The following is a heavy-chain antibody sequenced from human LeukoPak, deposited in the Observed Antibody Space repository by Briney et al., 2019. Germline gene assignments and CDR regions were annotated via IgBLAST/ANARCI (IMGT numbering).Heavy chain of an antibody. CDR1: GFTFSNYW. Sequence: GGSLLLSCVASGFTFSNYWMLWVRQAPGKGLMWVSLISTDGKSTRYAESVKGRFTISRDNAKNALYLQMDILRVEDTALYFCVRDYQFIQEVWGQGTTVTVSS. J-gene: IGHJ6*02. D-gene: IGHD2-2*01. CDR2: ISTDGKST. V-gene: IGHV3-74*01. CDR3: VRDYQFIQEV.